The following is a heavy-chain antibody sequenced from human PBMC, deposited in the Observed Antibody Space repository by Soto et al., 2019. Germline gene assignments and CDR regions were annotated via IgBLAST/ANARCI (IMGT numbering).Heavy chain of an antibody. D-gene: IGHD3-22*01. CDR1: GGSVSSGSYY. CDR3: ARVDYDRQREVSLSY. J-gene: IGHJ4*02. V-gene: IGHV4-61*01. CDR2: IYYSGST. Sequence: QVQLQESGPGLVKPSETLSLTCTVSGGSVSSGSYYWSWIRQPPGKGLEWIGYIYYSGSTNYNPSLKSRVTMSVDTSKNQFSLKLSSVTAADTAVYYCARVDYDRQREVSLSYWGQGTLVTVSS.